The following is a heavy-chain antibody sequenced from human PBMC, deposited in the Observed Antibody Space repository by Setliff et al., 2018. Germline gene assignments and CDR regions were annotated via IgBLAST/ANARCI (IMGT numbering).Heavy chain of an antibody. CDR2: LIPILRKT. J-gene: IGHJ5*02. CDR3: ARGRHRFSIRSNWFDP. CDR1: GGTFSSDV. Sequence: SVKVSCKASGGTFSSDVITWVRQAPGQGLEWMGRLIPILRKTNYAENFQGRVSITADGSTNTVHMEVTSLRTEDTAVYYCARGRHRFSIRSNWFDPWGQGTLVTVSS. V-gene: IGHV1-69*13. D-gene: IGHD3-3*02.